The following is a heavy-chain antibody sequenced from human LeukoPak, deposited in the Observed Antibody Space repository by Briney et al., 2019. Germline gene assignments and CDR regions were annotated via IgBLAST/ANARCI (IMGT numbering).Heavy chain of an antibody. CDR2: ISWNSGSI. Sequence: GGSLRLSRAASGFTFDDYAMHWVRQAPGKGLEWVSGISWNSGSIGYADSVKGRFTISRDNAKNSLYLQMNSLRAEDTALYYCAKDRYSSSSHYFDYWGQGTLVTVSS. J-gene: IGHJ4*02. V-gene: IGHV3-9*01. CDR3: AKDRYSSSSHYFDY. D-gene: IGHD6-6*01. CDR1: GFTFDDYA.